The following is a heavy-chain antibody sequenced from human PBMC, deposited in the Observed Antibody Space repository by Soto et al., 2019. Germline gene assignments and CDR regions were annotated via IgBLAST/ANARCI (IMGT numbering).Heavy chain of an antibody. D-gene: IGHD3-10*02. V-gene: IGHV4-59*01. CDR3: ASMIGDPVLSFDS. CDR1: GGSISRYY. Sequence: QVQLQESGPGLVKPSETLSLTCTVYGGSISRYYLSWIRQPPGKGLDWIGFIFYSGSTSYNTSLKSRVTISIDTSEYQFSLKLNSVTAADTAVYYCASMIGDPVLSFDSWGQGTLVAVSS. J-gene: IGHJ5*01. CDR2: IFYSGST.